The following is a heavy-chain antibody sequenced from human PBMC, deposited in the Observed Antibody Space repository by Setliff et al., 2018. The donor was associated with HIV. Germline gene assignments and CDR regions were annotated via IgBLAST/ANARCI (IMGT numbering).Heavy chain of an antibody. Sequence: ASVKVSCKASGYRFSSYGISWVRQAPGQGLEWMGWMNPNSGNTGYAQRFQGRLTMTRNTSISTAYMELNSLMSEDTAVYFCAIRREVVVATTRRGLDIWGKGTMVTVSS. V-gene: IGHV1-8*01. CDR3: AIRREVVVATTRRGLDI. J-gene: IGHJ3*02. D-gene: IGHD2-15*01. CDR2: MNPNSGNT. CDR1: GYRFSSYG.